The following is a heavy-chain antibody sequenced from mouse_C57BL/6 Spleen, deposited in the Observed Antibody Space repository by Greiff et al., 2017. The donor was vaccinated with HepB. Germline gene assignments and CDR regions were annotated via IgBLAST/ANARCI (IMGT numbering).Heavy chain of an antibody. D-gene: IGHD2-3*01. CDR1: GYAFTNYL. Sequence: VQLQQSGAELVRPGTLVKVSCKASGYAFTNYLIEWVKQRPGQGLEWIGVINPGSGGTNYNEKFKGKATLTADKSSSTAYMQLSSLTAEDSAVYVWARGGGIYDGYYYAMDYWGQGTSVTVSS. CDR3: ARGGGIYDGYYYAMDY. V-gene: IGHV1-54*01. CDR2: INPGSGGT. J-gene: IGHJ4*01.